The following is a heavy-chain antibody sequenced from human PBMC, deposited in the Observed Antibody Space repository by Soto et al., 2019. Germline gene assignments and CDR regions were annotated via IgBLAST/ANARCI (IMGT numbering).Heavy chain of an antibody. V-gene: IGHV3-9*01. Sequence: PGGSLRLSCAASGFTFDDYSMHWVRQAPGKGLEWVAGISWNSGSIDYAYSVKGRFTISIDKAKNYLYLKMSSLTAEDTAVYYCAKGLDSHYYASSGYLGFDYWGQGTLVTVSS. J-gene: IGHJ4*02. CDR1: GFTFDDYS. CDR2: ISWNSGSI. D-gene: IGHD3-22*01. CDR3: AKGLDSHYYASSGYLGFDY.